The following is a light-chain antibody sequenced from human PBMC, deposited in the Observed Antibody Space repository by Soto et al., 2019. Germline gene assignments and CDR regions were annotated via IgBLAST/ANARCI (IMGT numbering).Light chain of an antibody. CDR1: SSDVGGYNY. J-gene: IGLJ2*01. V-gene: IGLV2-8*01. CDR3: CSYAGSSTYVV. Sequence: QSVLTQPPSASGSPGQSVTISCTGTSSDVGGYNYVSWYQQHPGKAPKLMIYEVSKRPSGVPDRFSGSKSGNTASLTVSGLQAEDEADYYCCSYAGSSTYVVFGGGTKLTVL. CDR2: EVS.